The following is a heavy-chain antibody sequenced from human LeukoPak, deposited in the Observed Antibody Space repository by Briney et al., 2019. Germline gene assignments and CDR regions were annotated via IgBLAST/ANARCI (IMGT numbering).Heavy chain of an antibody. CDR3: ARARQYDFWSFDF. D-gene: IGHD3-3*01. CDR2: ISSSSRHI. V-gene: IGHV3-21*01. J-gene: IGHJ4*02. CDR1: GFTFSNYG. Sequence: GGSLRVSCAAAGFTFSNYGMNWVRQAPGKGLEWVSSISSSSRHIYQSDSVKGRFTISRDNAKDSLYLQLNSLRAEDTAVYYCARARQYDFWSFDFWGQGILVTVSS.